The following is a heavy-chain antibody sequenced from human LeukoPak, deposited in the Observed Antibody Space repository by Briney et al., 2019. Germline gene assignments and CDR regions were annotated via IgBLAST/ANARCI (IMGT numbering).Heavy chain of an antibody. CDR2: INPNSGGT. J-gene: IGHJ4*02. D-gene: IGHD3-22*01. Sequence: DSVKVSCKASGYTFTDYYIHWVRQAPGQGLEWMGWINPNSGGTKYAQKFQGRVTMTRDTSISTAYMELSRLGSDDTAVYYCARGVMSNYYNDYFDYWGQGTLVTVSS. CDR3: ARGVMSNYYNDYFDY. V-gene: IGHV1-2*02. CDR1: GYTFTDYY.